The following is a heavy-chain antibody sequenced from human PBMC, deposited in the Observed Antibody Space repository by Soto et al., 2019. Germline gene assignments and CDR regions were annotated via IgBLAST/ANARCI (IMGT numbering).Heavy chain of an antibody. V-gene: IGHV1-69*01. CDR3: ATISRYDSSGYYVAFDI. CDR2: IIPIFGTA. Sequence: GGSLRLSCKASVGTFSSYAISWVRQAPGQGLEWMGGIIPIFGTANYAQKFQGRVTITADESTSTAYMELSSLRSEDTAVYYCATISRYDSSGYYVAFDIWGQGTMVTVSS. CDR1: VGTFSSYA. D-gene: IGHD3-22*01. J-gene: IGHJ3*02.